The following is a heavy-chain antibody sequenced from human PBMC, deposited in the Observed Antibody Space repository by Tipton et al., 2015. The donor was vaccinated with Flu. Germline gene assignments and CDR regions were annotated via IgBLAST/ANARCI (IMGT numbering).Heavy chain of an antibody. CDR3: ASGNFYDSSGYFAF. Sequence: TLSLTCSVSGGSISGGTYYWGWIRQPPGKGLEWIGSIYYSGSTYYSPSLKSRVTMSVDTSKNQFSLRLNSVTAADTALYYCASGNFYDSSGYFAFWGQGILVTVSS. CDR1: GGSISGGTYY. V-gene: IGHV4-39*07. CDR2: IYYSGST. J-gene: IGHJ4*02. D-gene: IGHD3-22*01.